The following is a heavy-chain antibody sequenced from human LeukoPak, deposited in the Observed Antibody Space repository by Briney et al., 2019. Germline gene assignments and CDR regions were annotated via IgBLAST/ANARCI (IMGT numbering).Heavy chain of an antibody. CDR1: GFTFSNYA. CDR3: GGGWLERPDY. J-gene: IGHJ4*02. V-gene: IGHV3-30-3*01. Sequence: PGRSLRLSCAASGFTFSNYAMHWVRQAPGKGLEWVAVISYDGTNKYYADSVKGRFTISRDNSKNTMYVQMNSLRAEDTAMYYCGGGWLERPDYGAQGTLVTVS. CDR2: ISYDGTNK. D-gene: IGHD2-15*01.